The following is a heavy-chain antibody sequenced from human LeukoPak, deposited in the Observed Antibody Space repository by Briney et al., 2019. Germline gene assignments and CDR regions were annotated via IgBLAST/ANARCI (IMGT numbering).Heavy chain of an antibody. Sequence: SETLSLTCTVSGGSIGRYYWNWIRQPAGGGPEWIGRIYATGSTNYNPSLESRVTMSVDTSKNQFSLKLSSVTAADTAVYYCARDLQWFGEDWGQGTLVTVSS. CDR2: IYATGST. CDR3: ARDLQWFGED. V-gene: IGHV4-4*07. D-gene: IGHD3-10*01. CDR1: GGSIGRYY. J-gene: IGHJ4*02.